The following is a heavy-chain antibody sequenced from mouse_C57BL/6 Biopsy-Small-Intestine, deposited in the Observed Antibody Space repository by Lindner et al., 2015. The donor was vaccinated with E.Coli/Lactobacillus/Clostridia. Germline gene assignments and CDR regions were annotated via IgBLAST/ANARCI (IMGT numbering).Heavy chain of an antibody. D-gene: IGHD6-1*01. J-gene: IGHJ3*01. V-gene: IGHV1-53*01. CDR2: INPNSGVT. CDR1: GYPFIGYY. Sequence: KVSCKASGYPFIGYYIEWVRQAPGQGLQWMGRINPNSGVTNYAQSFQGRVTMTRDASITTAYMELSSLRSDDTAIFYCARVEGSAPKAATASWIWGQGTMVTVSS. CDR3: ARVEGSAPKAATASWI.